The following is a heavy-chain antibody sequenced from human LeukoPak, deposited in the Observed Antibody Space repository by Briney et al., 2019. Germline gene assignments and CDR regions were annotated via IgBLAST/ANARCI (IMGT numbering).Heavy chain of an antibody. CDR2: IYSDRTT. CDR1: GFTVSSNY. CDR3: ARDLFAYYYDNSGYYIFDY. D-gene: IGHD3-22*01. J-gene: IGHJ4*02. V-gene: IGHV3-53*01. Sequence: GGSLRLSCAASGFTVSSNYMSWVRQAPGKGLEWVSIIYSDRTTNYADSVKGRFTMSRDNAKNSLYLQMNSLRAEDTAVYYCARDLFAYYYDNSGYYIFDYWGQGTLVTVSS.